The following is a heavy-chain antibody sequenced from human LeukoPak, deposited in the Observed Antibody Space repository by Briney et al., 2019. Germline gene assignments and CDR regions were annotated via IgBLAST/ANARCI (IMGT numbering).Heavy chain of an antibody. D-gene: IGHD1-26*01. J-gene: IGHJ4*02. V-gene: IGHV3-23*01. CDR2: ISGSGGST. CDR3: AKRRELSTFNDY. CDR1: GFTFSSYA. Sequence: GGSLRLSCAASGFTFSSYAMSWVRQAPGKGLEWVSAISGSGGSTYYADSVKGRLTISRDNSKNTLYLQMNSLRAEDTAVYYCAKRRELSTFNDYWGQGTLVTVSS.